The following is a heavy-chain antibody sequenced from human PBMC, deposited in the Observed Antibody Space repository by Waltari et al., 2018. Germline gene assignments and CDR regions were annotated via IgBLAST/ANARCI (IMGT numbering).Heavy chain of an antibody. D-gene: IGHD2-15*01. CDR2: ISYDGSNK. CDR1: GFTFSRYG. Sequence: QVQLVESGGGVVQPGRSLRLFCAASGFTFSRYGMHWVRQAPGKGLEWVAVISYDGSNKYYADSVKGRFTISRDNSKNTLYLQMNSLRAEDTAVYYCAKDLGSWGQGTLVTVSS. V-gene: IGHV3-30*18. CDR3: AKDLGS. J-gene: IGHJ1*01.